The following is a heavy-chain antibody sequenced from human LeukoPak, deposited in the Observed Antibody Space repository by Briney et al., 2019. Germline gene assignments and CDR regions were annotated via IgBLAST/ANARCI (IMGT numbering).Heavy chain of an antibody. V-gene: IGHV3-7*01. J-gene: IGHJ6*02. CDR3: ARDRASGWSTLLYYYYYYGMDV. CDR2: IKQDGSEK. Sequence: GGSLRLSCAASGFTFSSYWMSWVRQAPGKGLEWVANIKQDGSEKYYVDSVKGRFTISRDNAKNSLYLQMNSLRAEDTAVYYCARDRASGWSTLLYYYYYYGMDVWGQGTTVTVSS. D-gene: IGHD6-19*01. CDR1: GFTFSSYW.